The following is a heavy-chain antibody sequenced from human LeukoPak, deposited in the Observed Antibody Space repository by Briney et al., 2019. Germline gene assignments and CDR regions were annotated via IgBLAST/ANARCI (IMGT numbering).Heavy chain of an antibody. CDR2: IIPIFGTA. Sequence: GASVKVSCKASGGTFSSYAISWVRQAPGQGLEWMGGIIPIFGTANYAQKFQGRVTITADKSTSTAYMELSSLRSDDTAVYYCARVLPQYYFDYWGQGTLVTVSS. J-gene: IGHJ4*02. CDR3: ARVLPQYYFDY. V-gene: IGHV1-69*06. CDR1: GGTFSSYA.